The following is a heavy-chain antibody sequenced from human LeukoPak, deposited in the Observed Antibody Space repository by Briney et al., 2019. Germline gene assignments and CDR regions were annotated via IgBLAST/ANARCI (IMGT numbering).Heavy chain of an antibody. D-gene: IGHD2-2*01. CDR1: GYTFTNYG. Sequence: ASVKVSCKASGYTFTNYGISWVRQAPGQGLGWMGWISAYNGNTDYVQKLQGRVTMTTDTSTNTAYMELRSLRSDDMAVYYCARVGGYCSSTSCHDYWGQGTLVTVSS. V-gene: IGHV1-18*03. CDR2: ISAYNGNT. J-gene: IGHJ4*02. CDR3: ARVGGYCSSTSCHDY.